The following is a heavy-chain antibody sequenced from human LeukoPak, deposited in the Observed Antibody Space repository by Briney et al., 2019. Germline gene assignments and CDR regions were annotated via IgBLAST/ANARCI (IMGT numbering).Heavy chain of an antibody. CDR3: ARDRTSVITYYFDY. V-gene: IGHV3-48*03. D-gene: IGHD3-16*01. CDR2: ISSSGSTI. J-gene: IGHJ4*02. Sequence: GGSLRLSCAASGFTFSSYEMNWVRQAPGKGLEWVSYISSSGSTIYYADSVKGRFTISRDNAKISLYLQMNSLRAEDTAVYYCARDRTSVITYYFDYWGQGTLVTVSS. CDR1: GFTFSSYE.